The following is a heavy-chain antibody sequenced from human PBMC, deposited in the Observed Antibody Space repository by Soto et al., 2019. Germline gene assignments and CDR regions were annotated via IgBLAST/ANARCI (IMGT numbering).Heavy chain of an antibody. CDR3: ARSGIAVAAIDY. CDR2: IYYSGST. CDR1: GGSISSGGYY. D-gene: IGHD6-19*01. J-gene: IGHJ4*02. V-gene: IGHV4-31*03. Sequence: SQTLSLTCTVSGGSISSGGYYWSWIRQHPGKGLEWIGYIYYSGSTYYNPSLKSRVTISVDTSKNQFSLKLSSVTAADTAVYYCARSGIAVAAIDYWGQGTLVTVS.